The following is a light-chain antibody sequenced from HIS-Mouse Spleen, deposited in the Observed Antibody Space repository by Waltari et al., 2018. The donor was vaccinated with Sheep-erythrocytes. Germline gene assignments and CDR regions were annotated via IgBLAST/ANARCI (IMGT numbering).Light chain of an antibody. CDR2: DVS. V-gene: IGLV2-11*02. CDR3: CSYAGSYNHV. Sequence: QSALTQPRSVSGSPGQSVTISCTGTRSDVGGYKYVSRYQQHPGKAPKLMIYDVSKRPSGVPDRFSGSKSGNTASLTISGLQAEDEADYYCCSYAGSYNHVFATGTKVTVL. CDR1: RSDVGGYKY. J-gene: IGLJ1*01.